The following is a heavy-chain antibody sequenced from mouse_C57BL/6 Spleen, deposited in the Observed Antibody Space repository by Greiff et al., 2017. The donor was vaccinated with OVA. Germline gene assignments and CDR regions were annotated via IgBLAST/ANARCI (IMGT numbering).Heavy chain of an antibody. V-gene: IGHV1-5*01. CDR1: GYTFTSYW. CDR2: VYPGNSDT. J-gene: IGHJ2*02. D-gene: IGHD2-1*01. CDR3: AIRFYYVAAGGIDY. Sequence: VQLQQSGTVLVRPGASVNMSCKTSGYTFTSYWMHWVKQRPGQGLEWIGAVYPGNSDTSSNQKFKGKAKLTADTSASTAYMELISLPNEDSAVYYCAIRFYYVAAGGIDYWGQGTSLTVSS.